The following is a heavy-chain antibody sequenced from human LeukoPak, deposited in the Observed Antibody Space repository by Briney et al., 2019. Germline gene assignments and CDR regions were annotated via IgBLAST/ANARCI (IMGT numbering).Heavy chain of an antibody. V-gene: IGHV1-2*02. CDR3: ARVEGIAAAGSDY. CDR1: GYTFTGYY. J-gene: IGHJ4*02. Sequence: ASVKVSCKASGYTFTGYYMHWVRQAPGQGLEWMGWINPSSGGTNYAQKFQGRVTMTRDTSISTAYMELSRLRSDDTAVYYCARVEGIAAAGSDYWGQGTLVTVSS. D-gene: IGHD6-13*01. CDR2: INPSSGGT.